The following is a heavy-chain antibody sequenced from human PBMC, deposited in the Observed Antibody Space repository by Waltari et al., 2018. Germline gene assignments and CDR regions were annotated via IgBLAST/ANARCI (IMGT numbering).Heavy chain of an antibody. D-gene: IGHD3-3*01. J-gene: IGHJ4*02. CDR1: GGSISSGGYY. V-gene: IGHV4-31*03. CDR2: IYYSGST. CDR3: AAGVVIMGAFDY. Sequence: QVQLQESGPGLVKPSQTLSLTCTVSGGSISSGGYYWSWIRQHPGKGLEWIGYIYYSGSTYYNPSLKSRVTISVDTSKNQFSLKLSSGTAADTAVYYCAAGVVIMGAFDYWGQGTLVTVSS.